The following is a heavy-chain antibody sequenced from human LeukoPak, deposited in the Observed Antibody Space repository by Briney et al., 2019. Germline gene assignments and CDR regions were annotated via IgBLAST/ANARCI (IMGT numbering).Heavy chain of an antibody. Sequence: PSDTLSLTCTVSGDSVSGYYGSWIRQPPGKGLEWIGYFYTSANTNYNPSLESRVAMSVDTSKNQFSLKLTSVTAADTAVHYCARGLRDEERHYGYYYMDVWGKGTTVTVSS. V-gene: IGHV4-4*09. D-gene: IGHD3-22*01. CDR3: ARGLRDEERHYGYYYMDV. CDR1: GDSVSGYY. CDR2: FYTSANT. J-gene: IGHJ6*03.